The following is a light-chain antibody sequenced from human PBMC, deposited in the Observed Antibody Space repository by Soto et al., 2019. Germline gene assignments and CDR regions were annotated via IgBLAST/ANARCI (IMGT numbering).Light chain of an antibody. Sequence: DIEMTPSPTSVSASVGDRVTITCRARQGINNWLAWYQQKPGKAPELLIYAVSYLQSGVPSRFSGSGSGTEFTLTISSLQSEDFAAYFCKQYSACLLTFGGGTKVEIK. J-gene: IGKJ4*01. V-gene: IGKV1-12*01. CDR2: AVS. CDR1: QGINNW. CDR3: KQYSACLLT.